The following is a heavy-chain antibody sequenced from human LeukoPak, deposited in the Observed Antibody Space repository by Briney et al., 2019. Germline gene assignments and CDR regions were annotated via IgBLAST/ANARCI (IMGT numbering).Heavy chain of an antibody. CDR3: ARDEFSLTLAAAGPKDYYYYGMDV. Sequence: ASVKVSCKASGGTFSSYAISWVRQAPGQGLEWMGRIIPILGIANYAQKFQGRVTITADKSTSTAYMELSSLRSEDTAVYYCARDEFSLTLAAAGPKDYYYYGMDVWGQGTTVTVSS. J-gene: IGHJ6*02. CDR1: GGTFSSYA. D-gene: IGHD6-13*01. V-gene: IGHV1-69*04. CDR2: IIPILGIA.